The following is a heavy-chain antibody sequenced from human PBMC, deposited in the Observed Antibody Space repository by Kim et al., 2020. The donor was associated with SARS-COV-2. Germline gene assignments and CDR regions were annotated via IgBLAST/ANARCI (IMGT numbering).Heavy chain of an antibody. D-gene: IGHD3-10*01. CDR3: ARGDGSGSYFDY. J-gene: IGHJ4*02. Sequence: NYAQKFQGRVTITADESTSTAYMELSSLRSEDTAVYYCARGDGSGSYFDYWGQGTPVTVSS. V-gene: IGHV1-69*01.